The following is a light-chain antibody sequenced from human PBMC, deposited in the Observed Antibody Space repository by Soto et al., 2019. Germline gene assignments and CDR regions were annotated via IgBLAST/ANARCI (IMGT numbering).Light chain of an antibody. CDR3: QQANSFPIT. CDR1: QTISRF. CDR2: DAS. V-gene: IGKV1-39*01. Sequence: DIQMTQSPSSLSASVGDRVTITCRASQTISRFLNWYQRKPGKAPKFLIHDASSLQSGVPSRFSGSESGTDFTLTISNLQPEDCAIYFCQQANSFPITFGQGTRLEIK. J-gene: IGKJ5*01.